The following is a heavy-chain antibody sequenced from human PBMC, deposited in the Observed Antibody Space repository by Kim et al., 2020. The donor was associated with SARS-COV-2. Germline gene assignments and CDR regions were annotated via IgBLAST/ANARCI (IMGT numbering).Heavy chain of an antibody. CDR1: GFTFSSYE. V-gene: IGHV3-48*03. CDR3: ARGPNYSPFDY. CDR2: IIGSGTTI. D-gene: IGHD4-4*01. J-gene: IGHJ4*02. Sequence: GVSLRLSCTASGFTFSSYEMNWVRQAPGKGLEWVSYIIGSGTTIYYADSVRGRFTISRDNDKNSLFLQMNSLRAEDTAVYYCARGPNYSPFDYWGQGTLV.